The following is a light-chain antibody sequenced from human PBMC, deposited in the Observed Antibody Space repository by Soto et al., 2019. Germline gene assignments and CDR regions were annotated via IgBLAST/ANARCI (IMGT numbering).Light chain of an antibody. V-gene: IGLV2-14*01. J-gene: IGLJ1*01. CDR3: TSYTSSFTHL. CDR1: SSDVGGYNY. Sequence: QSVLTQPASVCGSPGQSITISCTGTSSDVGGYNYVSWYQQHPGKAPKLMIFEVSNRPSGVSNRFSGSKSGNTASLTISGLQTEDEADYYCTSYTSSFTHLFGTGTKVTVL. CDR2: EVS.